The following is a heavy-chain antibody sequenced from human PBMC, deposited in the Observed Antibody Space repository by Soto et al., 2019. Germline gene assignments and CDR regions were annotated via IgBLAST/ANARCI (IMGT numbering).Heavy chain of an antibody. J-gene: IGHJ6*03. CDR1: GGTFSSYT. CDR2: IIPILGIA. CDR3: AREGGYSYGYNSPYYYYYMDV. Sequence: ASVKVSCKASGGTFSSYTISWVRQAPGQGLEWMGRIIPILGIANYAQKFQGRVTITADKSTSTAYMELSSLRSEDTAVYYCAREGGYSYGYNSPYYYYYMDVWGKGTTVTVSS. D-gene: IGHD5-18*01. V-gene: IGHV1-69*04.